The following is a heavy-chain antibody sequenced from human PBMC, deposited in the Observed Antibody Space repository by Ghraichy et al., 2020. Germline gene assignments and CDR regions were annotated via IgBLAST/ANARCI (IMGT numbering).Heavy chain of an antibody. V-gene: IGHV3-20*04. J-gene: IGHJ3*02. CDR2: INWNGGST. D-gene: IGHD6-19*01. CDR3: ARVGYSSGWNDAFDI. CDR1: GFTFDDFG. Sequence: GGSLRLSCAASGFTFDDFGMSWVRQAQGKGLEWVSGINWNGGSTGYADSVKGRFTISRDNAKTSLYLQVNSLRAEDTAFYYCARVGYSSGWNDAFDIWGQGTMVTVSS.